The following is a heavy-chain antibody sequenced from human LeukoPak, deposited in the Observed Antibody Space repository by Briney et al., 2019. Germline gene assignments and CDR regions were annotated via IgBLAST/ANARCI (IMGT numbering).Heavy chain of an antibody. CDR1: GFTFSSYG. V-gene: IGHV3-30*02. D-gene: IGHD6-13*01. CDR3: AKQYSSSWYGYFDY. J-gene: IGHJ4*02. CDR2: IRYDGSNK. Sequence: PGGSLRLSCAASGFTFSSYGMHWVRQAPGKGLEWVAFIRYDGSNKYYADSVKGRFTISRDNSKNTLYLQMNSLRAEDTAVYYCAKQYSSSWYGYFDYWGQGTLVTVSS.